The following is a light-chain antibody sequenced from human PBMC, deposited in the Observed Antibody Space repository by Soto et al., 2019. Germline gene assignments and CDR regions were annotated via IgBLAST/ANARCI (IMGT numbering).Light chain of an antibody. V-gene: IGKV3-15*01. CDR2: GAS. CDR3: QRYTNRLPVFT. Sequence: ELVMTQTLATLSVSPGERATLSCRASQSLGNNLAWYQQKPGQAPRLLIYGASTRAIGIPARFSGSGSGTDFTLPISSLQSEDFAVYYCQRYTNRLPVFTFGPGTKVDL. J-gene: IGKJ3*01. CDR1: QSLGNN.